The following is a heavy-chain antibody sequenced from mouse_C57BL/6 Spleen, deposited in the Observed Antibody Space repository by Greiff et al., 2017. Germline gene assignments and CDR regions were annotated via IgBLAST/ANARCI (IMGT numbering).Heavy chain of an antibody. CDR2: IYPGSGST. J-gene: IGHJ3*01. Sequence: QVQLQQPGAELVKPGASVKMSCKASGYTFTSYWITWVKQRPGQGLEWIGDIYPGSGSTNYNEKFKSKATLTVDTSSSTAYMQLSSLTSEDSAVYYCASSGYDYDGFAYWGQGTLVTVSA. V-gene: IGHV1-55*01. CDR1: GYTFTSYW. CDR3: ASSGYDYDGFAY. D-gene: IGHD2-4*01.